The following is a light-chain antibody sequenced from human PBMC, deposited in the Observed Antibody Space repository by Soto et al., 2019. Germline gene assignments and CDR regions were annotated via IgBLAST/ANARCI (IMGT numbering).Light chain of an antibody. CDR3: QKHNIAPRT. J-gene: IGKJ1*01. Sequence: DIQMTQSPSSLSASVGDRVTITCRASQGISKYLAWYQQKPGKVPKLLIYAASTLQSGVPSRFSGSGSGTDFTLTISSLQPEDVATYYCQKHNIAPRTFGQGTKVEIK. V-gene: IGKV1-27*01. CDR2: AAS. CDR1: QGISKY.